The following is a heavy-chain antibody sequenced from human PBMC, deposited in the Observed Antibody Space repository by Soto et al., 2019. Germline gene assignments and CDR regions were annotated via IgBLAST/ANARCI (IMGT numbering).Heavy chain of an antibody. V-gene: IGHV3-23*01. CDR2: LSDSGYST. Sequence: GGSLRLSCAASGLAFSSYAMSWVRQAPGKGLEWVSSLSDSGYSTYYADSVKDRFTISRDNSKNTLYLQMSSLGAEDTAIYYCAKDRYSNYWGQGTLVTVSS. CDR1: GLAFSSYA. D-gene: IGHD3-16*02. J-gene: IGHJ4*02. CDR3: AKDRYSNY.